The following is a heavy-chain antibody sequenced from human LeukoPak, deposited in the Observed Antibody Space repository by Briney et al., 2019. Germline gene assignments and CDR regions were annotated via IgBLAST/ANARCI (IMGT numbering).Heavy chain of an antibody. CDR1: GFTFSSYE. J-gene: IGHJ4*02. CDR3: AKEYYYDSSGYYGGPHDY. CDR2: ISGSGGST. V-gene: IGHV3-23*01. D-gene: IGHD3-22*01. Sequence: GGSLRLSCAASGFTFSSYEMNWVRQAPGKGLEWVSAISGSGGSTYYADSVKGRFTISRDNSKNTLYLQMNSLRAEDTAVYYCAKEYYYDSSGYYGGPHDYWGQGTLVTVSS.